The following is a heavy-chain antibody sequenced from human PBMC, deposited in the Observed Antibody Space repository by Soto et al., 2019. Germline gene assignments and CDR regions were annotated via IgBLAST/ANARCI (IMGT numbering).Heavy chain of an antibody. D-gene: IGHD3-3*01. J-gene: IGHJ6*02. CDR1: GFTFNSFG. Sequence: VQLVQSGGVVKKPGASVKVSCGASGFTFNSFGFSWVRQAPGQGPEWMGWISANNGNTIYAQKLQGRVTMTTDTSTSTAYMELRSLKSDDTAMYYCARDYFDIWIVSRPHYFSNYYGMDVWGQGTAVTVSS. CDR2: ISANNGNT. CDR3: ARDYFDIWIVSRPHYFSNYYGMDV. V-gene: IGHV1-18*01.